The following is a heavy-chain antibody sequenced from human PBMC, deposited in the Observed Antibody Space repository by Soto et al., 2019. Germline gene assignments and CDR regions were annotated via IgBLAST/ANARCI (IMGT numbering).Heavy chain of an antibody. Sequence: QVQLVQSGAEVKKPRASVKVSCEASGYIFINYYIHWVRQAPGQGLEWVGIINPTGGSTNYAQKFQGRVTMTRDTSTSTVQMELSSLRPEDTAGYYCTRGLGAGDYWGQGTLVTVSS. CDR2: INPTGGST. CDR3: TRGLGAGDY. D-gene: IGHD1-26*01. J-gene: IGHJ4*02. CDR1: GYIFINYY. V-gene: IGHV1-46*03.